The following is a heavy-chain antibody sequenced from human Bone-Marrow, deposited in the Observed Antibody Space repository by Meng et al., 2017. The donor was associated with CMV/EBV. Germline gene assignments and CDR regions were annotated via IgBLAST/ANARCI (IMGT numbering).Heavy chain of an antibody. J-gene: IGHJ6*02. CDR2: IIPIFGTA. Sequence: GGSLRLSCKASGGTFSSYAISWVRQAPGQGLEWMEGIIPIFGTANYAQEFQGRVTITTDESTSTAYMELSSLRSEDTAVYYCASHLYSNYFYGMDVWGQGTTVTVSS. CDR3: ASHLYSNYFYGMDV. CDR1: GGTFSSYA. V-gene: IGHV1-69*05. D-gene: IGHD4-11*01.